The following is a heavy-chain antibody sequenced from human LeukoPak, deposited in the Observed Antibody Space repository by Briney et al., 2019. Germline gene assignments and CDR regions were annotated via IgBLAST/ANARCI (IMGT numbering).Heavy chain of an antibody. CDR2: NSNSGGT. D-gene: IGHD6-19*01. Sequence: GASVKVSCKASGYTFSGYYMHWVRQAPGQGLEWMGWNSNSGGTNYAQKFQGRVTMTRDTSISTTYMEQTSLKSHDTAGYYCARDLAGDGLSYFDSWGEGTLVTVSS. V-gene: IGHV1-2*02. CDR1: GYTFSGYY. J-gene: IGHJ4*02. CDR3: ARDLAGDGLSYFDS.